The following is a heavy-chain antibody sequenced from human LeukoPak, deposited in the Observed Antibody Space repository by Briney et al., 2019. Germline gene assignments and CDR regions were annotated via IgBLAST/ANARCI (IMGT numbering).Heavy chain of an antibody. CDR1: GFTFDDYA. D-gene: IGHD3-9*01. V-gene: IGHV3-9*01. CDR3: AKNNGVRYLDWLASAFDV. CDR2: VSWNSENI. Sequence: GGSLRLSCAASGFTFDDYAMNWVRQAPGKGLEWVAGVSWNSENIGYADSVKGRFTISRDSAKNSLYLQMKSLRAEDTAFYYCAKNNGVRYLDWLASAFDVWGQGTMVTVSS. J-gene: IGHJ3*01.